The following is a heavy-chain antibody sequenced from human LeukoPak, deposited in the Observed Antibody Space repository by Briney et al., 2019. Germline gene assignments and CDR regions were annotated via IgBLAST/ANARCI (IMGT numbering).Heavy chain of an antibody. CDR3: ARDFEADWLSENDAFDI. Sequence: GGSLRLSCAASGFTFRSYEMNWVRQAPGKGLEWVSYISSSGSTIYYADSVKGRFTNSRDNAKNSLYLQMNSLRAEDTAVYYCARDFEADWLSENDAFDIWGQGTMVTVSS. J-gene: IGHJ3*02. CDR2: ISSSGSTI. D-gene: IGHD3-9*01. CDR1: GFTFRSYE. V-gene: IGHV3-48*03.